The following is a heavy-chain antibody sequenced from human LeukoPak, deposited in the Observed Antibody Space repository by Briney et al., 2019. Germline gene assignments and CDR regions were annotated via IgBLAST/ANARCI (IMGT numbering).Heavy chain of an antibody. CDR2: IYTSGST. J-gene: IGHJ3*02. D-gene: IGHD2-2*01. CDR3: ARSGNQLLFDDAFDI. V-gene: IGHV4-4*07. CDR1: GGSISSYY. Sequence: NPSETLSLTCTVSGGSISSYYWSWIRQPAGKGLEWIGRIYTSGSTNYNPSLKSRVTMSVDTSKNQFSLKLSSVTAADTAVYYCARSGNQLLFDDAFDIWGQGTMVTVSS.